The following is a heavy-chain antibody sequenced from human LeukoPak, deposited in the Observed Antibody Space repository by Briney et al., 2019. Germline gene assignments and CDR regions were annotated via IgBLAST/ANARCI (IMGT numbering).Heavy chain of an antibody. CDR1: GYSFTSYW. J-gene: IGHJ4*02. V-gene: IGHV5-51*01. Sequence: GESLKISCQGSGYSFTSYWIGWVRQMPGKGLEWMGIIYPGDSDARYSPSFQGQVTISVDKSINTAYLQWSSLKASDTAIYYCVRHRDGYSERWGQGTLVTVSS. D-gene: IGHD5-24*01. CDR2: IYPGDSDA. CDR3: VRHRDGYSER.